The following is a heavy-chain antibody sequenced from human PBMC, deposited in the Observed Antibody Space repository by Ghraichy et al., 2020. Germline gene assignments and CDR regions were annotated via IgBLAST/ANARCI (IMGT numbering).Heavy chain of an antibody. CDR2: INHSGST. CDR3: ARMILGRSSLLGYGWASYYMDV. J-gene: IGHJ6*03. Sequence: SETLSLTCAVYGGSFSGYYWSWIRQPPGKGLEWIGKINHSGSTNYNPSLKSRVTISVDTSKNQFSLKLSSVTAADTAVYYCARMILGRSSLLGYGWASYYMDVWGKVTTVTVSS. CDR1: GGSFSGYY. V-gene: IGHV4-34*01. D-gene: IGHD6-6*01.